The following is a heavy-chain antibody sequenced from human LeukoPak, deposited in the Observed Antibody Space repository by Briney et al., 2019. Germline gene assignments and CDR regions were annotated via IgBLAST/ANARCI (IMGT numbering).Heavy chain of an antibody. CDR1: GFTFGGYA. V-gene: IGHV3-23*01. J-gene: IGHJ4*02. CDR2: ISGSGGST. CDR3: AKYGVLRGYYFEY. Sequence: GGSLRLSCAVSGFTFGGYAMSWARQAPGKGLEWVSAISGSGGSTYYADSVKGRFTISRDNSKNTLYLEMNSLRAEDTAVYYCAKYGVLRGYYFEYWGQGTLVTVSS. D-gene: IGHD3-22*01.